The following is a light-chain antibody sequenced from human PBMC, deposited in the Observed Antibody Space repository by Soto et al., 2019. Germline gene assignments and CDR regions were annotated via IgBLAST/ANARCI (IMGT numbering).Light chain of an antibody. V-gene: IGKV1-39*01. CDR2: AAS. CDR3: QQYNNLIT. CDR1: QSINSY. J-gene: IGKJ5*01. Sequence: DIQMTQSPSSLSASVGDRVTITCRTSQSINSYLNWYQQKQGEAPKLLIYAASSLQSGVPSRFSGSGSGADFTLTITSLQPEDFATYSCQQYNNLITFGQGTRLEIK.